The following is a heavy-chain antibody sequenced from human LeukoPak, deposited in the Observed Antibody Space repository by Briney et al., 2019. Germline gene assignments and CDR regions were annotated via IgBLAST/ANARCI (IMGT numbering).Heavy chain of an antibody. J-gene: IGHJ4*02. V-gene: IGHV3-74*01. CDR2: IKYDGSAT. CDR3: VSGSLQSGYNFDY. Sequence: GGSLRLSCAASGFTFSNYWMHWIRKVPGKGLVWVSHIKYDGSATNYADSVKGRFTISRDNAKNTLYLQMNSLRAEDTAVYYCVSGSLQSGYNFDYWGQGALVTVSS. D-gene: IGHD3-3*01. CDR1: GFTFSNYW.